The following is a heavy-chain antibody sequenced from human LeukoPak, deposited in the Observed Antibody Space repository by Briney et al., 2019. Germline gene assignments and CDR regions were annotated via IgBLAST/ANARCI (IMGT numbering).Heavy chain of an antibody. V-gene: IGHV3-11*01. Sequence: PGRSLRLSCAASGFTFSDYYMSWIRQAPGKGLEWVSYISSSGSTIYYADSVKGRFTISMDNAKNSLYLQMNSLRAEDTAVYYCARVTMVRGVILYYFDYWGQGTLVTVSS. CDR2: ISSSGSTI. CDR1: GFTFSDYY. J-gene: IGHJ4*02. D-gene: IGHD3-10*01. CDR3: ARVTMVRGVILYYFDY.